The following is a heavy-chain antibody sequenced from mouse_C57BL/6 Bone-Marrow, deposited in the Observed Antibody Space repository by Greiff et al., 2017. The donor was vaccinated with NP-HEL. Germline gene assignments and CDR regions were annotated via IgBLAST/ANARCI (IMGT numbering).Heavy chain of an antibody. CDR3: ASDGYYPFYDAMDY. J-gene: IGHJ4*01. Sequence: QVPLQQPGAELVKPGASVKLSCKASGYTFTSYWMHWVKQIPGPGLAWIGMIHPNSGSTNYNEKFKSKATLTVDKSSSTDYMQLSSLTSEDSAVDYCASDGYYPFYDAMDYWGQGTSVTVSS. CDR1: GYTFTSYW. D-gene: IGHD2-3*01. CDR2: IHPNSGST. V-gene: IGHV1-64*01.